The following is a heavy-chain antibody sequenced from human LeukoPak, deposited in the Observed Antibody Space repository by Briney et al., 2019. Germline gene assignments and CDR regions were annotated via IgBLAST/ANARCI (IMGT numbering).Heavy chain of an antibody. J-gene: IGHJ4*02. CDR3: AGGPGFLIDC. CDR1: GFTFSSYW. D-gene: IGHD3-3*01. Sequence: AGGSLRLSCVTSGFTFSSYWMSWGRQTPGKGLEWVANIDQDGSGKNYVDSVKGRLTISRDNAKNLLFLQMNSRRPEDTAVYYCAGGPGFLIDCWGQGTLVTLSS. CDR2: IDQDGSGK. V-gene: IGHV3-7*01.